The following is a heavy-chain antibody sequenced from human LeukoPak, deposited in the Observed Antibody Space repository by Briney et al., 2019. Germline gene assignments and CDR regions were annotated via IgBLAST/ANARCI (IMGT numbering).Heavy chain of an antibody. CDR3: AKAKHYYDSSGSDY. V-gene: IGHV3-23*01. D-gene: IGHD3-22*01. J-gene: IGHJ4*02. CDR1: GFTFSGDA. Sequence: GGSLRLSCAASGFTFSGDAMSWVRQAPGKGLEWVSAISGSGGSTYYADSVEGRFTISRDNSKNTLYLQMNSLRAEDTAVYYCAKAKHYYDSSGSDYWGQGTLVTVSS. CDR2: ISGSGGST.